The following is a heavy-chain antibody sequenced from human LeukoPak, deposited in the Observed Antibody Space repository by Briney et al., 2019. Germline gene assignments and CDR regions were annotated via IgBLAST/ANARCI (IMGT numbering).Heavy chain of an antibody. Sequence: GASVKVSCKVSGYNLRGLSMHWVRQAPGKGLEWMGGFDPEHGETIYAQEFQGRVTMTEDTSTDTAYMELSSLRSEDTAVYYCARDNDSRDPPHFDYWGQGTLVTVSS. D-gene: IGHD3-16*01. CDR3: ARDNDSRDPPHFDY. J-gene: IGHJ4*02. CDR1: GYNLRGLS. CDR2: FDPEHGET. V-gene: IGHV1-24*01.